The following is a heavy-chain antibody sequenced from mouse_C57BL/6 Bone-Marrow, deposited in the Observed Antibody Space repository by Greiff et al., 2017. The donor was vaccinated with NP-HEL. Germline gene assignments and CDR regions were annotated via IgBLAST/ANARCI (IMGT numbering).Heavy chain of an antibody. CDR1: GYTFTDYY. D-gene: IGHD2-3*01. J-gene: IGHJ2*01. Sequence: EVKLQQSGPELVKPGASVKISCKASGYTFTDYYMNWVKQSHGKSLEWIGDINPNNGGTSYNQKFKGKATLTVDKSSSTAYMELRSLTSEDSAVYYCARWDGYYYFDYWGQGTTLTVSS. CDR3: ARWDGYYYFDY. V-gene: IGHV1-26*01. CDR2: INPNNGGT.